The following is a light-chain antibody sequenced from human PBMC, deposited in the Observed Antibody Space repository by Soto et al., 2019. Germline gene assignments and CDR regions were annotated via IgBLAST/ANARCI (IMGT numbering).Light chain of an antibody. CDR2: WAS. CDR3: QQHYSTPYT. J-gene: IGKJ2*01. V-gene: IGKV4-1*01. CDR1: QSVLYSSNNKNY. Sequence: DIVMTQSPDSLAVSLGERATINCKSSQSVLYSSNNKNYLAWYQQKPGQPPKLLIYWASPRESGVPDRFSGSGSGTDFTLTISSLQAEDVAVYYCQQHYSTPYTFGQGTKLEIK.